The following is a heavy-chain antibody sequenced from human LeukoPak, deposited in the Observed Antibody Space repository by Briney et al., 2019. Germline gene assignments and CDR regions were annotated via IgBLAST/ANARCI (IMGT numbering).Heavy chain of an antibody. Sequence: PSETLSLTCAVYGGSFSGYYWSWIRQPPGKGLEWIGEINHSGSTNYNPSLKSRVTISVDTSKNQFSLKLSSVTAADTAVYYCARRSGSYYGPRYYYYYGMDVWGQGTTVTVSS. CDR2: INHSGST. V-gene: IGHV4-34*01. CDR3: ARRSGSYYGPRYYYYYGMDV. D-gene: IGHD3-10*01. J-gene: IGHJ6*02. CDR1: GGSFSGYY.